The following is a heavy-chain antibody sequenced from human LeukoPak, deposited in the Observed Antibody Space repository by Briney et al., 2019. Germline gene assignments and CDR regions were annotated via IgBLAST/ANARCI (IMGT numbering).Heavy chain of an antibody. D-gene: IGHD3-9*01. J-gene: IGHJ4*02. CDR3: AKTNLRYFDWPHYYFDY. CDR2: ISGSGGST. Sequence: GGSLRLSCAASGFTFSSYAMSWVRQAPGKGLEWVSAISGSGGSTYYADSVKGRFTISRDNSKNTLYLQTNSLRAEDTAVYYCAKTNLRYFDWPHYYFDYWGQGTLVTISS. V-gene: IGHV3-23*01. CDR1: GFTFSSYA.